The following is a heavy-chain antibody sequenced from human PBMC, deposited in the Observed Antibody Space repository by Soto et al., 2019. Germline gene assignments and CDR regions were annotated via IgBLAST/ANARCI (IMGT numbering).Heavy chain of an antibody. J-gene: IGHJ4*02. V-gene: IGHV3-53*01. CDR3: VAGRGGGGY. CDR1: GFTVSNNY. D-gene: IGHD2-15*01. CDR2: IYSGGYT. Sequence: EVQLVESGGGLIQPGGSLRLSCAVSGFTVSNNYMSWVRQAPGKGLEGVSVIYSGGYTAYGDSVKGRFTISRDNSKNTENLQNNSPRAREPGVYYGVAGRGGGGYWGQGTLVTVSS.